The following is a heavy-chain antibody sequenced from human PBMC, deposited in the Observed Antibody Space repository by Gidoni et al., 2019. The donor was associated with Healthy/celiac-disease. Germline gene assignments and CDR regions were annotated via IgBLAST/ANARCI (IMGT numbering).Heavy chain of an antibody. CDR3: ARSGVYSSGWYGKGAESNAFDY. Sequence: QVQLVQSGAEVKKPGSSVNVSCKASGGTFSSDAISWVRQAPGQGLEWMGGIISIFGTANYAQKFQGRVTITADKSTSTAYMELSSLRSEDTAVYYCARSGVYSSGWYGKGAESNAFDYWGQGTLVTVSS. J-gene: IGHJ4*02. CDR1: GGTFSSDA. D-gene: IGHD6-19*01. CDR2: IISIFGTA. V-gene: IGHV1-69*06.